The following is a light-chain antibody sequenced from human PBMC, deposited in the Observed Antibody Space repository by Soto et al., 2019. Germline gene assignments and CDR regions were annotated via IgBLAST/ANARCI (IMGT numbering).Light chain of an antibody. Sequence: EIVLTQSPATLSLSPGERATLSCRASQSVSSYLAWYQQKPGQAPRLLIYDASNRATGIPARFSGSGSRTDFTLTISSLEPEDFAVYYCQQRSNWPPITFGLGTRLEIK. CDR3: QQRSNWPPIT. V-gene: IGKV3-11*01. J-gene: IGKJ5*01. CDR2: DAS. CDR1: QSVSSY.